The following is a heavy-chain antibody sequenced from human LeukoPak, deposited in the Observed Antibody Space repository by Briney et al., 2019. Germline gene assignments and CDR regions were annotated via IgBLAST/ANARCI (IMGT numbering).Heavy chain of an antibody. CDR1: GFTFSNAW. CDR2: IKSKTDGGTT. Sequence: KAGGSLRLSCAASGFTFSNAWMSWVRQAPGKGLEWVGRIKSKTDGGTTDYAAPVKGGFTISRDDSKNTLYLQMNSLKTEDTAVYYCTTTIAAAGKLTFVDYWGQGTLVTVSS. D-gene: IGHD6-13*01. V-gene: IGHV3-15*01. CDR3: TTTIAAAGKLTFVDY. J-gene: IGHJ4*02.